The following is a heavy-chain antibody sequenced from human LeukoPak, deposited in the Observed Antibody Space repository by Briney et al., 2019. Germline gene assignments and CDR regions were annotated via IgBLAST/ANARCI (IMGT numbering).Heavy chain of an antibody. Sequence: GESLKISCKGSGYSFTSYWIGWVRQMPGKGLEWMGIIYPGDSDTRYSPSFQGQVTISADKSISTAYLQWSSLKASDTAMYYCARHARYSRGSGWYLDYWGQGTLVTVSS. D-gene: IGHD6-19*01. J-gene: IGHJ4*02. CDR3: ARHARYSRGSGWYLDY. CDR1: GYSFTSYW. V-gene: IGHV5-51*01. CDR2: IYPGDSDT.